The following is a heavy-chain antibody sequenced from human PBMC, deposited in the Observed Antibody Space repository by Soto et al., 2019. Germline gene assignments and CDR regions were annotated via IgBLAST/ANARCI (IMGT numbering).Heavy chain of an antibody. Sequence: GGSLRLSCAASGFTFSSYCMHWVRQAPGKGLEWVAVIWYDGSNKYYADSVKGRFTISRDNSKNTLYLQMNSLRAEDTAVYYCARDPQIVVVPAAIQYYYYYYMDVWGKGTTVTVSS. CDR1: GFTFSSYC. CDR3: ARDPQIVVVPAAIQYYYYYYMDV. D-gene: IGHD2-2*02. J-gene: IGHJ6*03. V-gene: IGHV3-33*01. CDR2: IWYDGSNK.